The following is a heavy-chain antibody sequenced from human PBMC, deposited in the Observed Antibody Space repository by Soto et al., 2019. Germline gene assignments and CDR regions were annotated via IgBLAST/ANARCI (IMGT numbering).Heavy chain of an antibody. CDR1: GDTFGRFT. CDR3: ARDPSTINKLIGVWFDP. V-gene: IGHV1-69*13. J-gene: IGHJ5*02. CDR2: IKPISDIT. D-gene: IGHD4-4*01. Sequence: SVKVSCKASGDTFGRFTINWVRQAPGQGLEWMGGIKPISDITNYAQRFQGRVTFTADASTSTVYLELSSLRSEDTAMYYCARDPSTINKLIGVWFDPWGQGTLVTVSS.